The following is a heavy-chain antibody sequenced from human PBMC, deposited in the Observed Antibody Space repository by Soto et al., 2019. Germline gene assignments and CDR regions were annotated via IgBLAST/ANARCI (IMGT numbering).Heavy chain of an antibody. CDR3: ARDRGSGPVDY. Sequence: QVQLVESGGGLVKPGGSLRLSCAASGFTFSDYYMSWIRQAPGKGLEWVSYITSSSSYTNYADSVKGRFTISRDNAKNSLYLQMNSLRAEDTAVYYCARDRGSGPVDYWGQGTLVTVSS. J-gene: IGHJ4*02. V-gene: IGHV3-11*06. CDR2: ITSSSSYT. D-gene: IGHD6-19*01. CDR1: GFTFSDYY.